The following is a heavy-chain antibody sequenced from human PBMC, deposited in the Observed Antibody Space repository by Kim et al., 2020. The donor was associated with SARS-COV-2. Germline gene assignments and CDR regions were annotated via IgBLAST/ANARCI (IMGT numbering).Heavy chain of an antibody. J-gene: IGHJ6*03. V-gene: IGHV3-21*01. Sequence: GGSLRLSCAASGFTFSSYSMNWVRQAPGKGLEWVSSISSSSSYIYYADSVKGRFTISRDNAKNSLYLQMNSLRAEDTAVYYCARPPMTDYSADYYYYYMDVWGKGTTVTVSS. CDR2: ISSSSSYI. D-gene: IGHD4-4*01. CDR1: GFTFSSYS. CDR3: ARPPMTDYSADYYYYYMDV.